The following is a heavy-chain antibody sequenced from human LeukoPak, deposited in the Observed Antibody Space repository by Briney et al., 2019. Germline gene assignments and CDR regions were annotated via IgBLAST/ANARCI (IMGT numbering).Heavy chain of an antibody. Sequence: GGSLRLSCAASGFRFSYHDMHWVRQAPGKGLEFVSSIGAAGAHTFYAASVKGRFTISRDNFQSTMYLQMDGLRPEDSAVYYCAREQGGTKAGGFDIWGQGTVVTVSS. V-gene: IGHV3-64*02. CDR2: IGAAGAHT. D-gene: IGHD1-14*01. CDR3: AREQGGTKAGGFDI. CDR1: GFRFSYHD. J-gene: IGHJ3*02.